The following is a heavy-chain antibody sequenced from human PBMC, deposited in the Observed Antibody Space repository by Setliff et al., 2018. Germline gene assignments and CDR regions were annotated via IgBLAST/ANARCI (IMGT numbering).Heavy chain of an antibody. CDR1: GFRFTNFG. CDR2: ISPYSGNT. Sequence: ASVKVSCTTSGFRFTNFGFSWVRQAPGQGLEWLGSISPYSGNTNYPQWLQGRVTMTTDTSATTVYMELKSLRSDDTAVYYCVRSSAPQVVLAADFDFWGQGTPVTVSS. V-gene: IGHV1-18*01. D-gene: IGHD6-19*01. J-gene: IGHJ4*02. CDR3: VRSSAPQVVLAADFDF.